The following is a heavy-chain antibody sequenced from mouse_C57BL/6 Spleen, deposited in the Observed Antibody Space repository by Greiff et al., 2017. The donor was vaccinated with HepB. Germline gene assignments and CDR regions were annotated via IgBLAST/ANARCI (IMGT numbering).Heavy chain of an antibody. J-gene: IGHJ2*01. V-gene: IGHV10-1*01. CDR2: IRSKSNNYAT. D-gene: IGHD2-3*01. Sequence: EVQGVESGGGLVQPKGSLKLSCAASGFSFNTYAMNWVRQAPGKGLEWVARIRSKSNNYATYYADSVKDRFTISRDDSESMLYLQMNNLKTEDTAMYYCVRHNDGYYVDYWGQGTTLRVSS. CDR3: VRHNDGYYVDY. CDR1: GFSFNTYA.